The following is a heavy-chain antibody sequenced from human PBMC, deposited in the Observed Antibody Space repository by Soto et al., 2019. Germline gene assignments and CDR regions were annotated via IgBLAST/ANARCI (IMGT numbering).Heavy chain of an antibody. J-gene: IGHJ4*02. D-gene: IGHD2-2*01. CDR3: AKQGPLHCSGTSCTYYFDY. V-gene: IGHV1-69*06. CDR1: GGTFSSYA. CDR2: IIPIFGTA. Sequence: SVKVSCKASGGTFSSYAISWVRQAPGQGLEWMGGIIPIFGTANYAQKFQGRVTMTGNNSTSTAYMELSSLGSEDTAVYYCAKQGPLHCSGTSCTYYFDYWGQGALVTVSS.